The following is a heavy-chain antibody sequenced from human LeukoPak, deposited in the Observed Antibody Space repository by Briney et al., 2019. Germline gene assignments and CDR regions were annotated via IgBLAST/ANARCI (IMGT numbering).Heavy chain of an antibody. CDR2: ISSSSSYI. Sequence: NSGGSLRLSCAASGFTFSSYTMNWVRQAPGKGLEWVSSISSSSSYIFDADSVKGRFTISRDNAKNSLYLQMNSLRAEDTAVYYCARGRNDYGSGSYYQIYPFDYWGQGTLVTVSS. V-gene: IGHV3-21*01. CDR1: GFTFSSYT. CDR3: ARGRNDYGSGSYYQIYPFDY. J-gene: IGHJ4*02. D-gene: IGHD3-10*01.